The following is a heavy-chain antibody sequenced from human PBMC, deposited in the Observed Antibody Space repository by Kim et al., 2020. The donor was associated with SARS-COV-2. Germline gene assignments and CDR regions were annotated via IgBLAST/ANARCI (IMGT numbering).Heavy chain of an antibody. V-gene: IGHV3-30*03. D-gene: IGHD5-18*01. CDR3: ATDRYSYGYRQCDN. CDR1: GFTFSSYG. CDR2: ISYDGSNK. J-gene: IGHJ4*02. Sequence: GGSLRLSCAASGFTFSSYGIHWVRQAPGKGLEWVAVISYDGSNKYYADAVEVRFTISRDNSKNTLYPQMNSMRAEDTAVYYCATDRYSYGYRQCDNWGQGTLVTVSS.